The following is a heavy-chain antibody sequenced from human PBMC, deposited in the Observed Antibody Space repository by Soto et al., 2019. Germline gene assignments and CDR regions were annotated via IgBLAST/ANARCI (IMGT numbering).Heavy chain of an antibody. CDR1: GGTLSTYG. V-gene: IGHV1-69*01. CDR2: TLPNFDTA. CDR3: ARDGGYSGYDYCFDY. Sequence: QVQLVQSGAEVKKPGSSVKVSCKASGGTLSTYGINWVRQAPGQGLEWMGGTLPNFDTAHYSKKFQGRMTITADESTSTVYMELSSLRSEDTAVYYFARDGGYSGYDYCFDYWGRGAVVTVSS. D-gene: IGHD5-12*01. J-gene: IGHJ4*02.